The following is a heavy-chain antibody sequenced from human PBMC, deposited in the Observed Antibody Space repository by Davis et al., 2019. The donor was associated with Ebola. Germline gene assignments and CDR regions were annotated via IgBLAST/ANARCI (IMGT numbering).Heavy chain of an antibody. Sequence: SETLSLTCTVSGGSISSYYWSWIRQPPGKGLEWIGYIYYSGSTNYNPSLKSRVTISVDTSKNQFSLKLSSMTAADTAVYYCARVDYDFWSGYYSGHWFDPWGQGTLVTVSS. CDR2: IYYSGST. CDR3: ARVDYDFWSGYYSGHWFDP. V-gene: IGHV4-59*01. D-gene: IGHD3-3*01. CDR1: GGSISSYY. J-gene: IGHJ5*02.